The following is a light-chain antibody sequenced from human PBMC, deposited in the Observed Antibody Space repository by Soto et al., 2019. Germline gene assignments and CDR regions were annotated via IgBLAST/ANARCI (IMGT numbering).Light chain of an antibody. J-gene: IGKJ1*01. CDR2: GAS. CDR3: QQYGSSPAT. CDR1: QSVRSN. V-gene: IGKV3-20*01. Sequence: EVVMTQSPATLSVSPGERVTLSCRASQSVRSNLAWYQQKPGQAPRLLIYGASSRATGIPDRFSGSGSGTDFTLTISRLEPEDFAVYYCQQYGSSPATFGQGTKVDI.